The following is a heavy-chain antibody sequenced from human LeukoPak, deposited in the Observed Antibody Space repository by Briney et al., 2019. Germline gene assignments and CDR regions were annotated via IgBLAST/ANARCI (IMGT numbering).Heavy chain of an antibody. Sequence: GGSLRLSCAASGFTFSSYGMHWVRQAPGKVLEWVAFIRYDGSNKYYADSVKGRFTISRDNSKNTLYLQMNSLRAEDTAVYYCVNYDILTGYYIVDYWGQGTLVTVSS. J-gene: IGHJ4*02. D-gene: IGHD3-9*01. CDR1: GFTFSSYG. CDR3: VNYDILTGYYIVDY. V-gene: IGHV3-30*02. CDR2: IRYDGSNK.